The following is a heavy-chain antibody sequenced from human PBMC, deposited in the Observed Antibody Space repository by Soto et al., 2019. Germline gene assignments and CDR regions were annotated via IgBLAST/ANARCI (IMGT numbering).Heavy chain of an antibody. V-gene: IGHV3-23*01. CDR2: ISSSGDHT. CDR3: AKLLRPGLQFFDF. D-gene: IGHD4-4*01. Sequence: EVQLLESGGGLVQPGGSLRLSCAASGFTFSDYAMSWVRQAPGKGLDWVSAISSSGDHTFYTDSVKGRFTISRDTSKNTLYLQVHSLRAEDTAVYCCAKLLRPGLQFFDFWGQGTLVTVSS. CDR1: GFTFSDYA. J-gene: IGHJ4*02.